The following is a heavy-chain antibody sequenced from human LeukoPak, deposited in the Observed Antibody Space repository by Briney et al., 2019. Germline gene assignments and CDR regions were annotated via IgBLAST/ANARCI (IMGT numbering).Heavy chain of an antibody. V-gene: IGHV3-30*01. CDR1: GFTFSSYA. CDR2: ISYDGSNK. Sequence: GRSLRLSCAASGFTFSSYAMHWVRQAPGKGLEWVAVISYDGSNKYYADSVKGRFTISRDNSKNTLYLQMNSQRAEDTAVYYCARGGRGYYDSSLTEGDAFDIWGQGTMVTVSS. CDR3: ARGGRGYYDSSLTEGDAFDI. J-gene: IGHJ3*02. D-gene: IGHD3-22*01.